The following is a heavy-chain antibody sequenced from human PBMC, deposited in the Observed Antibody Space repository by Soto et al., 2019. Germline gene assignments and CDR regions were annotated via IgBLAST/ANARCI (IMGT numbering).Heavy chain of an antibody. V-gene: IGHV4-59*01. CDR3: ARGRRYYYDNTGPYYFEH. CDR1: GGSINSYY. Sequence: SETLSLTCTVSGGSINSYYWSCIRQPPGNELEWIAYIYYSGSTNYNPSLKSRVTISVDTSKNQFSLKLTSVTAADTAVYYCARGRRYYYDNTGPYYFEHWGQGTLVTVSS. D-gene: IGHD3-22*01. CDR2: IYYSGST. J-gene: IGHJ4*02.